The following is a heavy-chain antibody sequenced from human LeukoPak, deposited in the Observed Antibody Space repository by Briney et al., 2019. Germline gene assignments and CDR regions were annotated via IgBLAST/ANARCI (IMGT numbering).Heavy chain of an antibody. CDR1: GYTFSDFY. J-gene: IGHJ5*02. D-gene: IGHD3-22*01. V-gene: IGHV1-2*02. CDR3: ARERESSSYSSLDP. Sequence: ASVKVSCKASGYTFSDFYMHWVRQAPGQGLEWMGFINLNSGTKYAQKFQGRVTMTRDTSSSTAYMELSRLRSDDTAVYYCARERESSSYSSLDPWGQGTLVAVSS. CDR2: INLNSGT.